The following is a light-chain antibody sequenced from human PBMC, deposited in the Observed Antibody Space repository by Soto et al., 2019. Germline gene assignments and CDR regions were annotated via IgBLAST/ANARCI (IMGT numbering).Light chain of an antibody. Sequence: EVLLTQSPGTLSLSPGERATLSCRASQSFSSSNLAWYQHKPGQPPKLIVYSASRWASGIPYRFSGSGSGTDFTLTISRLQPEDFAPYYCQRNGSTPPVTFGGGTKVDIK. CDR2: SAS. CDR3: QRNGSTPPVT. J-gene: IGKJ4*01. V-gene: IGKV3-20*01. CDR1: QSFSSSN.